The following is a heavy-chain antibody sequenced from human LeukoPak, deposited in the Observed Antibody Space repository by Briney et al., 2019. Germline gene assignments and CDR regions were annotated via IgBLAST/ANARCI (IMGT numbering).Heavy chain of an antibody. V-gene: IGHV3-23*01. CDR3: ARVNDYDSGSLYRPIDY. CDR2: ITGSGGNT. J-gene: IGHJ4*02. CDR1: GFTFGTYG. Sequence: PGGSLRLSCAASGFTFGTYGMNWVRQAPGKGLEWVSGITGSGGNTFYADSVKGRFTISRDNSKNTLYLQMNSLRAEDTAVYSCARVNDYDSGSLYRPIDYWGQGTLVTVSS. D-gene: IGHD3-10*01.